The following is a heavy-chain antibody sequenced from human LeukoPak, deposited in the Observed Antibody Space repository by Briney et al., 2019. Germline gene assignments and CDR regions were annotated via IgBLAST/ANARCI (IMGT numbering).Heavy chain of an antibody. CDR1: GFTFSDYY. V-gene: IGHV3-11*01. J-gene: IGHJ3*02. Sequence: GGSLRLSCAASGFTFSDYYMSWIRQAPGKGLEWVSYISSSGSTIYYADSVKGRFTISRDNAKNSLYLQMNSLRAEDTAVYYCARVLTGYYLDAFDIWGQGTMVTVSS. D-gene: IGHD3-9*01. CDR2: ISSSGSTI. CDR3: ARVLTGYYLDAFDI.